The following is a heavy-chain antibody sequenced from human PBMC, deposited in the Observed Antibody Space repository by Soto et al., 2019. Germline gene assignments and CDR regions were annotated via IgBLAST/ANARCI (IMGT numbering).Heavy chain of an antibody. D-gene: IGHD3-3*01. CDR3: AREPRGLLRFLEWAQDAFDI. V-gene: IGHV1-18*04. CDR1: GYTFTSYG. Sequence: ASVKVSCKSSGYTFTSYGISWVRQAPGQGLEWMGWISAYSGNTNYAQKLQGRVTMTTDTSTSTAYMELRSLRSDDTAVYYCAREPRGLLRFLEWAQDAFDIWGQGTMVTVSS. J-gene: IGHJ3*02. CDR2: ISAYSGNT.